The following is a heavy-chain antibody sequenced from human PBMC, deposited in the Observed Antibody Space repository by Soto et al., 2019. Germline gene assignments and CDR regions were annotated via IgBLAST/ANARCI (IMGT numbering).Heavy chain of an antibody. J-gene: IGHJ6*02. CDR3: ARAASEAVAGTSGMDV. V-gene: IGHV4-4*02. Sequence: PSETLSLTCAVSGSSISSSNWWSWVRQPPGKGLEWIGEIYHSGSTNYNPSLKSRVTISVDKSKNQFSLKLSSVTAADTAVYYCARAASEAVAGTSGMDVWGQGTTVTVSS. D-gene: IGHD6-19*01. CDR2: IYHSGST. CDR1: GSSISSSNW.